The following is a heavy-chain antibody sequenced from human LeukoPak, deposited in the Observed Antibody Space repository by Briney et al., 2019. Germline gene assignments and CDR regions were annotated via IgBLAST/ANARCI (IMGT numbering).Heavy chain of an antibody. CDR1: GGTFSSYA. J-gene: IGHJ4*02. CDR2: IIPIFGTA. V-gene: IGHV1-69*13. CDR3: ARTEPITIFGVVITYAYFDY. D-gene: IGHD3-3*01. Sequence: ASVKVSCKASGGTFSSYAISWVRQAPGQGLEWMGGIIPIFGTANYAQKFQGRVTITADESTSTAYTELSSLRSEDTAVYYCARTEPITIFGVVITYAYFDYWGQGTLVTVSS.